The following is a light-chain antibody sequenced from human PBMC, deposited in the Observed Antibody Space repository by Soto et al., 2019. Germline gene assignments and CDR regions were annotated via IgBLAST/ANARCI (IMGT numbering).Light chain of an antibody. CDR2: DAY. V-gene: IGKV3-15*01. CDR1: QSVSNN. Sequence: ILMTQSPATLSVSPGERATLSCRASQSVSNNLAWYQQKPGQAPRLLIYDAYTRATGIPARFSGSGSGTEFTLTISGLQSEDFAVYYCQQYNNWPTWTFGQGTKVEIK. J-gene: IGKJ1*01. CDR3: QQYNNWPTWT.